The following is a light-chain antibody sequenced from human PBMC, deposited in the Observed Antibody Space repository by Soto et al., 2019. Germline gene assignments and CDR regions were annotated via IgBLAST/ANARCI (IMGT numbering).Light chain of an antibody. CDR1: QSVDTTF. V-gene: IGKV3-20*01. CDR3: EQYMSTVT. J-gene: IGKJ1*01. CDR2: GAS. Sequence: EIVLTQSPGSLSLSPGQRATLSCRASQSVDTTFFAWYQKKPGQAPRLLIYGASKRATGIPDRFSGSGSGTDFTLIMSRLEPEDFEVYYCEQYMSTVTFGQGTKVDIK.